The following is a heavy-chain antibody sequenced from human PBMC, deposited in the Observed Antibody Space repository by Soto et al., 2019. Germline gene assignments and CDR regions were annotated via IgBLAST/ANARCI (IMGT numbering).Heavy chain of an antibody. CDR1: GGSISSSTYY. CDR3: GRATPIFDY. D-gene: IGHD1-1*01. Sequence: SETLSLTCTVSGGSISSSTYYWGWIRQPPGKGLEWIGSIYYSGSTYYNPSLKSRVTISVDTSKNQFSLKLSSVTAADTAVYYWGRATPIFDYWGQGTLVTVPP. J-gene: IGHJ4*02. CDR2: IYYSGST. V-gene: IGHV4-39*07.